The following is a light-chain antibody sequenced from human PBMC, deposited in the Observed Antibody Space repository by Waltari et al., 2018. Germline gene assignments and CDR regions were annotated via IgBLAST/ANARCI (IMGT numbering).Light chain of an antibody. J-gene: IGLJ1*01. V-gene: IGLV2-14*01. CDR2: EVI. CDR1: SGDIGSYRS. CDR3: CSYTGRSTYV. Sequence: QSALTQPASVSGSPGQSITISCTGTSGDIGSYRSVPWYQQHPGKAPRLLIYEVINRPSGISNRFSGSKSGNTASLTISGLQAEDEADYYCCSYTGRSTYVFGSGTRVTVL.